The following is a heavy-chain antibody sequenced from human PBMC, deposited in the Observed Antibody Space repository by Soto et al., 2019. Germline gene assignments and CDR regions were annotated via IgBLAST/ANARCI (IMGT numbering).Heavy chain of an antibody. CDR3: ARVLGALSGYYDY. D-gene: IGHD3-22*01. CDR2: IWYDGSNK. Sequence: GGSLRLSCAASGFTFSSYGMHWVRQAPGKGLEWVAVIWYDGSNKYYADSVKGRFTISRDNSKNTLYLQMNSLRAEDTAVYYCARVLGALSGYYDYWGQGTLVTVSS. J-gene: IGHJ4*02. V-gene: IGHV3-33*01. CDR1: GFTFSSYG.